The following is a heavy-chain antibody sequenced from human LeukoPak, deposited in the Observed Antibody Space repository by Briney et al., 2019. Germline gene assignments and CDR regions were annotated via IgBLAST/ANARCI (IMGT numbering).Heavy chain of an antibody. D-gene: IGHD4-17*01. CDR2: SYYTGKT. Sequence: PSETLSLTCTVSGDSISGFHWSWIRQAPGKGLECIGYSYYTGKTNYNPSLQSRVTISVDTSKNQFSLTLSSVTAADSAVYYCARLRGDRTASLDYWGQRTLVTVSS. V-gene: IGHV4-59*08. CDR3: ARLRGDRTASLDY. CDR1: GDSISGFH. J-gene: IGHJ4*02.